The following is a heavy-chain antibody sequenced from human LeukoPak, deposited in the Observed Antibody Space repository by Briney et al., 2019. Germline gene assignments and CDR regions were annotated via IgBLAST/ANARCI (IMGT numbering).Heavy chain of an antibody. J-gene: IGHJ4*02. D-gene: IGHD6-19*01. CDR1: GGSISRSDHY. CDR3: ARVGSGWYGT. Sequence: SQTLSLTCSVSGGSISRSDHYWSWIRQPPGKGLEWIGYIYYSGITYYNPSLKSRVTISVDTSKNQFSLKLSSVTAADTAVYYCARVGSGWYGTWGQGTLVTVSS. CDR2: IYYSGIT. V-gene: IGHV4-30-4*01.